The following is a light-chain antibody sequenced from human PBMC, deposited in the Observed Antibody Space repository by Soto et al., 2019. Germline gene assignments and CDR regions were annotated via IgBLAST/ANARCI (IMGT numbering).Light chain of an antibody. V-gene: IGLV2-14*01. CDR2: EVS. J-gene: IGLJ2*01. CDR3: SSYTSSSTLYVV. Sequence: QSVLTQPASVSGSPGQSITISCTGTSSDVVGYNYVSWYQQHPGKAPKLMIYEVSNRPSGVSNRFSGSKSGNTAALTISGLQAEDEADYYCSSYTSSSTLYVVFGGGTKLTVL. CDR1: SSDVVGYNY.